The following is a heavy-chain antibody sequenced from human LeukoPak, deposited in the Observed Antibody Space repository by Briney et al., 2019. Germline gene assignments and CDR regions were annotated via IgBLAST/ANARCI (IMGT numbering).Heavy chain of an antibody. Sequence: SETLSLTCTVSGGSISSGGYYWSWIRQHPVKGLEWIGYIYYSGSTYYNPSLKSRVTISVDTSKNQFSLKLSSVTAADTAVYYCARDLRLYWFDPWGQGTLVTVSS. D-gene: IGHD3-3*01. CDR1: GGSISSGGYY. CDR2: IYYSGST. V-gene: IGHV4-31*03. J-gene: IGHJ5*02. CDR3: ARDLRLYWFDP.